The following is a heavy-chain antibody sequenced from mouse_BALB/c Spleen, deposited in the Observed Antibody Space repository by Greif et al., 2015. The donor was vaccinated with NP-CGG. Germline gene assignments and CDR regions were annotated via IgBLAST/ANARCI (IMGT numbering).Heavy chain of an antibody. CDR3: ARDYDYWYFDV. Sequence: QVQLQQSGAELAKPGASVKMSCKASGYTFTSYWMHWVKQRPGQGLEWIGYINPSTGYTEYNQKFKDKATLTADKSSSTAYMQLSSLTSEDSAVYYCARDYDYWYFDVWGAGTTVTVSP. J-gene: IGHJ1*01. D-gene: IGHD2-4*01. CDR1: GYTFTSYW. V-gene: IGHV1-7*01. CDR2: INPSTGYT.